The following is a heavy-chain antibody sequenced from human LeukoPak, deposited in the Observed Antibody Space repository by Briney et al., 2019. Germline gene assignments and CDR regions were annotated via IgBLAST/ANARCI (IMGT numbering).Heavy chain of an antibody. Sequence: GSLRLSCAASGFTFSISAMNWVRQAPGKGLKWVSSISSSSSYIYYADSVKGRFTISRDNAKNSLYLQMNSLRAEDTAVYYCASVRGRYYYMDVWGKGTTVTVSS. CDR3: ASVRGRYYYMDV. CDR1: GFTFSISA. V-gene: IGHV3-21*01. D-gene: IGHD3-10*02. J-gene: IGHJ6*03. CDR2: ISSSSSYI.